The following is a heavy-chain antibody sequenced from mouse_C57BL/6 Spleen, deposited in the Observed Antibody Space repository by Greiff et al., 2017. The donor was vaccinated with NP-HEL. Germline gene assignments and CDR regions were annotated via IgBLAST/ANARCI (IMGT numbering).Heavy chain of an antibody. J-gene: IGHJ3*01. CDR3: ARDPFAY. V-gene: IGHV5-12*01. CDR2: ISNGGGST. CDR1: GFTFSDYY. Sequence: EVMLVESGGGLVQPGGSLKLSCAASGFTFSDYYMYWVRQTPEKRLEWVAYISNGGGSTYYPDTVKGRFTISRDNAKNTLYLQMSRLKSEDTAMYYCARDPFAYWGQGSLGTVSA.